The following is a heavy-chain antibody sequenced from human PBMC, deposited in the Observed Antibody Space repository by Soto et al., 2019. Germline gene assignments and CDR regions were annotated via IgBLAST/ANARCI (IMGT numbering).Heavy chain of an antibody. J-gene: IGHJ4*02. Sequence: SETLSLTCAFSVYSISTGFNWGWIRQPPGKGLEWIGSIYHSGSTYYNLSLKSRVTISADTSKNQISLKLISVTAADTALYYCARHWGTGFYHFESWGQGTLVIVS. CDR1: VYSISTGFN. V-gene: IGHV4-38-2*01. D-gene: IGHD6-19*01. CDR3: ARHWGTGFYHFES. CDR2: IYHSGST.